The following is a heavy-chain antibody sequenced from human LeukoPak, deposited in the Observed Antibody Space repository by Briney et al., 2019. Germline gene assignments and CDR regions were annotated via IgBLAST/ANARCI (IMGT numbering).Heavy chain of an antibody. Sequence: PGGSLRLSCAASGFTFSSYSMNWVRQAPGKGLEWVSYISSSSSTIYYADSVKGRFTISRDNAKNSLYLQMNSLRAEDTAVYYCARDPVSYSSSWYYWFDPWGQGTLVTVSS. CDR1: GFTFSSYS. CDR2: ISSSSSTI. D-gene: IGHD6-13*01. CDR3: ARDPVSYSSSWYYWFDP. J-gene: IGHJ5*02. V-gene: IGHV3-48*04.